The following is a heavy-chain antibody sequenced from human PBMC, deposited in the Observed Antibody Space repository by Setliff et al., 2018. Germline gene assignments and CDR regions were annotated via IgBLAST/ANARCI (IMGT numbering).Heavy chain of an antibody. CDR3: ARADHLVTTTFDY. Sequence: ASVKVSCKASGGTFSSYAISWVRQAPGQGFEWMGWINTKTGDPTYAQGYTGRFAFSLDTSDSATYLDISNLKAEDTATYYCARADHLVTTTFDYWGQGTLVTVSS. CDR1: GGTFSSYA. V-gene: IGHV7-4-1*02. J-gene: IGHJ4*01. CDR2: INTKTGDP. D-gene: IGHD4-17*01.